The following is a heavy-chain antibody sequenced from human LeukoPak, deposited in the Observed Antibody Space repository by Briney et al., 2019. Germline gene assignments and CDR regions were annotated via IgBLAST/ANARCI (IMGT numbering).Heavy chain of an antibody. CDR2: ISGDSNYI. Sequence: GGSLRLSCAASGFTFSSYSINWVRQAPGKGLEWVSSISGDSNYIYYADSVRGRFTISRDNAKTSLYLQMNSLRADDTAVYYCARGGESYDYWGQGTLVTVSS. D-gene: IGHD1-26*01. V-gene: IGHV3-21*01. J-gene: IGHJ4*02. CDR3: ARGGESYDY. CDR1: GFTFSSYS.